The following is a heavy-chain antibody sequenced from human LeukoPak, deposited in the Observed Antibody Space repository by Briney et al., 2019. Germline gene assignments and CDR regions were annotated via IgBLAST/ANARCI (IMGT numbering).Heavy chain of an antibody. Sequence: PGGSLKLSCAASGLTFTNYGMTWVRQAPGKGLEWVSSISGSGSDTYYADSVKGRFTISRDNSKNTLYVQMVSLRAEDTAIYYCAGSSGWWAHDYWGQGTPVTVSS. CDR2: ISGSGSDT. V-gene: IGHV3-23*01. D-gene: IGHD6-19*01. J-gene: IGHJ4*02. CDR1: GLTFTNYG. CDR3: AGSSGWWAHDY.